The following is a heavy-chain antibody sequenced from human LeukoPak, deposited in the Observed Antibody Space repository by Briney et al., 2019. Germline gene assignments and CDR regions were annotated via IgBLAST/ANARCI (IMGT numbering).Heavy chain of an antibody. V-gene: IGHV3-64D*06. Sequence: GGSLRLSCSASGFTFSSYAVHWVRQAPGKGLEYVSAISSNGGSTYYADSVKGRFTISRDNSKNTLYLQMSSLRAEDTAVYYCVRVLLWFGEYYFDYWGQGTLVTVSS. D-gene: IGHD3-10*01. CDR2: ISSNGGST. CDR3: VRVLLWFGEYYFDY. CDR1: GFTFSSYA. J-gene: IGHJ4*02.